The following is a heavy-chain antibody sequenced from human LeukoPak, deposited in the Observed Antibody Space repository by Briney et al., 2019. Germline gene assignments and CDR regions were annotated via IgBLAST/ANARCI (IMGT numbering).Heavy chain of an antibody. CDR2: ILRGGGT. J-gene: IGHJ4*02. D-gene: IGHD1-26*01. Sequence: GGSLRLSCAASGFIFSSYAMTWVRQAPGKGLEWVSVILRGGGTYYADSVKGRFTISRDNSKNTLYLQMNSLRAEDTAVYYCARDSLGATHFDSWGQGTLVTVSS. CDR1: GFIFSSYA. V-gene: IGHV3-53*01. CDR3: ARDSLGATHFDS.